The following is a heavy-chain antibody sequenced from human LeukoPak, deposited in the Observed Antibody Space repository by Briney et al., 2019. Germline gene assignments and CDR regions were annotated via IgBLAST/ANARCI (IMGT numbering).Heavy chain of an antibody. CDR3: ARRDIVVVPAAIGAGAFDI. Sequence: PSETLSLTCTVSGGSISSGSYYWGWIRQPPGKGLEWIGSIYYSGSTYYNPSLKSRVTISVDTSKNQFSLKLSSVTAADTAVYYCARRDIVVVPAAIGAGAFDIWGQGTMVTVSS. J-gene: IGHJ3*02. CDR1: GGSISSGSYY. V-gene: IGHV4-39*01. CDR2: IYYSGST. D-gene: IGHD2-2*02.